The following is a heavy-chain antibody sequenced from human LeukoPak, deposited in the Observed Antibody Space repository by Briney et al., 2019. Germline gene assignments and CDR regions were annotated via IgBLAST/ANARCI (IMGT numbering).Heavy chain of an antibody. V-gene: IGHV1-2*02. Sequence: ASVKVSCKASGYTFTGYYMHWVRQAPGQGLEWMGWINPNSGGTNYAQKFQGRVTVTRDTSISTAYMELSRLRSDDTAVYYCARWYYDILTGYYTLFDYWGQETLVTVSS. J-gene: IGHJ4*02. CDR2: INPNSGGT. D-gene: IGHD3-9*01. CDR1: GYTFTGYY. CDR3: ARWYYDILTGYYTLFDY.